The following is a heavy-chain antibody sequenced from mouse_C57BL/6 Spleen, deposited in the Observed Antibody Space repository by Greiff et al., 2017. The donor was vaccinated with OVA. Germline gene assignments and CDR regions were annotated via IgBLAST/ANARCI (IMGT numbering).Heavy chain of an antibody. Sequence: EVQLVESGGGLVQPGGSMKLSCVASGFTFSNYWMNWVRQSPEKGLEWVAQIRLKSDNYATHYAESVKGRFTISRDDSKSSVYLQMNNLRAEDTGIYYGTGGKLITTVVADFDYWGQGTTLTVSS. V-gene: IGHV6-3*01. CDR3: TGGKLITTVVADFDY. J-gene: IGHJ2*01. D-gene: IGHD1-1*01. CDR2: IRLKSDNYAT. CDR1: GFTFSNYW.